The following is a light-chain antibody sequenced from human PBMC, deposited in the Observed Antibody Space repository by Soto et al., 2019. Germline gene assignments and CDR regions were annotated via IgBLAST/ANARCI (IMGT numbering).Light chain of an antibody. J-gene: IGLJ3*02. CDR1: SSDVGGYNY. Sequence: QSVLTQPASVSGSPGQSITISCTGTSSDVGGYNYVSWYQQHPGKAPKLMIYEVSNRPSGVSNRFSGSKSGNTASLTISGLQAEDEADYYCSSYTSSSTRVSGGGTKLTVL. CDR3: SSYTSSSTRV. V-gene: IGLV2-14*01. CDR2: EVS.